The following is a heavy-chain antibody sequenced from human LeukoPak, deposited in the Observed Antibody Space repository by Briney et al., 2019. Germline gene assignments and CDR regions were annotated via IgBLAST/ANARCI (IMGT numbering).Heavy chain of an antibody. CDR3: ARGLALKLANHCYGMDV. CDR2: IYYSGST. J-gene: IGHJ6*02. CDR1: GGSISTSTYY. V-gene: IGHV4-39*07. D-gene: IGHD1-1*01. Sequence: PSETLSLTCSVSGGSISTSTYYWAWIRQPPGKGLEWIGSIYYSGSTYSNPSLKSRVTISVDTSTNQFSLKLNSVTAADTAVYYCARGLALKLANHCYGMDVWGQGTTVTVSS.